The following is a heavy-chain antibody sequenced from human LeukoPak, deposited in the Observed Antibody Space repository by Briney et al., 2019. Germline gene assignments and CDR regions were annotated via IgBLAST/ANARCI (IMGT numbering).Heavy chain of an antibody. V-gene: IGHV3-23*01. J-gene: IGHJ6*02. CDR1: GLTFSNSA. Sequence: GGALRLSCVASGLTFSNSAMNWVRQARGKGLEWVTTFSDSGAGIHYANSVKGRFTISRDNSKNTLYLQMSSLRAEDTVVYYCVRSYNMDVWGQGTTVTVSS. CDR3: VRSYNMDV. D-gene: IGHD5-24*01. CDR2: FSDSGAGI.